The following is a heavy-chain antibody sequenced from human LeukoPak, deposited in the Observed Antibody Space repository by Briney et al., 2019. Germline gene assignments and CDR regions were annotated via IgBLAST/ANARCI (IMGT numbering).Heavy chain of an antibody. J-gene: IGHJ4*02. CDR2: TSAYNGNT. Sequence: GASVKVSCKASGYTFISYGISWVRQAPGQGLEWMGWTSAYNGNTNYAQKLQGRVTMTTDTSTSTAYMELRSLRSDDTAVYYCAIDSSGSGPFDYWGQGTLVTVSS. CDR1: GYTFISYG. V-gene: IGHV1-18*01. D-gene: IGHD1-26*01. CDR3: AIDSSGSGPFDY.